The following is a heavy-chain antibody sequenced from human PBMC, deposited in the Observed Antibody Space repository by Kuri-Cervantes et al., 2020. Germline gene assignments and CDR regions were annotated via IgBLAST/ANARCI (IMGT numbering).Heavy chain of an antibody. CDR1: GFTFSSYG. CDR2: INSDGSST. V-gene: IGHV3-74*01. Sequence: GESLKISCAASGFTFSSYGMHWVRQAPGKGLVWVSRINSDGSSTSYADSVKGRFTISRDNAKNTLYLQMNSLRAEDTAVYYCARGWFGELGGYYFDYWGQGTLVTVSS. CDR3: ARGWFGELGGYYFDY. J-gene: IGHJ4*02. D-gene: IGHD3-10*01.